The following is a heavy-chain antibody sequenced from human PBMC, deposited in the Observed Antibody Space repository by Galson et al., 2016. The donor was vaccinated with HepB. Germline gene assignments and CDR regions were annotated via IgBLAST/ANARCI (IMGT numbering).Heavy chain of an antibody. D-gene: IGHD1/OR15-1a*01. Sequence: SETLSLTCSVSGGSVNSGSHYWTWIRQPPGKGLEWIGNIYYNGNSNHNPALKSRLTISIGTPTNQFSLKLSSVTTADTAVYDCARVNGIRAGTGTGLIDFWGPGTLVTVSS. CDR1: GGSVNSGSHY. CDR2: IYYNGNS. J-gene: IGHJ4*02. V-gene: IGHV4-61*01. CDR3: ARVNGIRAGTGTGLIDF.